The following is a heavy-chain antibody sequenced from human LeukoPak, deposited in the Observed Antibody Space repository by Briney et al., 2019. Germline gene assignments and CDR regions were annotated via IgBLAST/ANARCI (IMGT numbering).Heavy chain of an antibody. CDR1: GFTFSSYA. J-gene: IGHJ4*02. CDR2: ISGSGDNT. D-gene: IGHD3-10*01. CDR3: ARVTYGSGTYGAFDY. V-gene: IGHV3-23*01. Sequence: GGSLRLSCAASGFTFSSYAMSWVRQAPGKGLEWVSTISGSGDNTCYADSVKGRFTISRDNSKNTLYLQMNSLRAEDTAVYYCARVTYGSGTYGAFDYWGQGTLVTVSS.